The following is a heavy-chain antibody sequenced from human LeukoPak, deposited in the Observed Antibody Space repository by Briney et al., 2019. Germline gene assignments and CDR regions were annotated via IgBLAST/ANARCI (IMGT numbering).Heavy chain of an antibody. CDR1: GGSISSYY. J-gene: IGHJ4*02. Sequence: SETLSLTCTVSGGSISSYYWGWIRQPPGKGLEWIGSIYYSGSTYYNPSLKSRVTISVDTSKNQFSLKLSSVTAADTAVYYCARQGGDSSGLYFDYWGQGTLVTVSS. V-gene: IGHV4-39*01. CDR3: ARQGGDSSGLYFDY. D-gene: IGHD3-22*01. CDR2: IYYSGST.